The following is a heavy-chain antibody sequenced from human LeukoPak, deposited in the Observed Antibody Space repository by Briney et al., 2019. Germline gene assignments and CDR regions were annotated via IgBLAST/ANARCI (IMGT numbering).Heavy chain of an antibody. V-gene: IGHV4-39*01. CDR3: ARRNRSCGGTNFQTVYYYMYV. CDR2: VYYSGNT. D-gene: IGHD2-21*01. J-gene: IGHJ6*03. CDR1: GGSISSTSYY. Sequence: SETLSLTCTVSGGSISSTSYYWGWIRQPPGKGLEWIGSVYYSGNTYYNPSLKSRVTISVDTAKNQFSLNLRSVTAADTAFYYCARRNRSCGGTNFQTVYYYMYVWVKGTTVTVSS.